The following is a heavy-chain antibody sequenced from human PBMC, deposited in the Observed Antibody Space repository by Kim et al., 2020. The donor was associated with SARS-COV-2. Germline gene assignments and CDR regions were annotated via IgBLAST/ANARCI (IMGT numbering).Heavy chain of an antibody. V-gene: IGHV3-11*05. D-gene: IGHD3-10*01. J-gene: IGHJ4*02. Sequence: ADSVKGRFTISRDNAKNSLYLQMNSLRAEDTAVYYCAGADYYGSGRPFDYWGQGTLVTVSS. CDR3: AGADYYGSGRPFDY.